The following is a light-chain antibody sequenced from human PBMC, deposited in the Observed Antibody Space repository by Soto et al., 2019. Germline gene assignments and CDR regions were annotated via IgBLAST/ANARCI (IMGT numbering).Light chain of an antibody. V-gene: IGKV3-11*01. CDR3: QQRSNWPQLT. CDR1: QSVSSY. J-gene: IGKJ4*01. CDR2: DAS. Sequence: EIVLTQSPATLSVSPGERATLSCRASQSVSSYLAWYQQKPGQAPRLLIYDASNRATGIPAGFSGSGSGTDFTLTISSLEPEDFAVYYCQQRSNWPQLTFGGGTKVDI.